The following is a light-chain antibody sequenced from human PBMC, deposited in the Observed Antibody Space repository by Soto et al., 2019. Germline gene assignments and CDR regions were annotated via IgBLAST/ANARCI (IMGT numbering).Light chain of an antibody. CDR3: SSYTGSLPWV. V-gene: IGLV2-14*01. Sequence: QSALTQPASVSGSPGQSITISCTGTSSDVGGYNYVSWYQQHPGKAPKLMIYDVSNRPSGVSNRFSGSKSGNTASLTISGLQAEDEADYYCSSYTGSLPWVFGGGTKLTVL. CDR1: SSDVGGYNY. CDR2: DVS. J-gene: IGLJ2*01.